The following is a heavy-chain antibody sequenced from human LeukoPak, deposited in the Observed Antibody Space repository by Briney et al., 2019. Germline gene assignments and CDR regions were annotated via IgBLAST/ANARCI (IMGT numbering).Heavy chain of an antibody. D-gene: IGHD3-16*02. CDR1: GYTFTSYD. Sequence: ASVKVSCKASGYTFTSYDINWVRQATGQGLEWMGWMNPNSGNTGYAQKFQGRVTTTRNTSISTAYMELSSLRSEDTAVYYCARVSAFGGVIVLVRDAFDIWGQGTMVTVSS. V-gene: IGHV1-8*01. J-gene: IGHJ3*02. CDR3: ARVSAFGGVIVLVRDAFDI. CDR2: MNPNSGNT.